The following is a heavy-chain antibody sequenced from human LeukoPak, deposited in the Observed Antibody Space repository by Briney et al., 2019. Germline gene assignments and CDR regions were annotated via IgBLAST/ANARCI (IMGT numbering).Heavy chain of an antibody. J-gene: IGHJ3*02. CDR1: GGSISSGDYY. CDR2: IYYSGST. D-gene: IGHD5-18*01. CDR3: ARSVDTAMVSI. Sequence: PSETLSLTCTVSGGSISSGDYYWSWIRQPPGKGLEWIGYIYYSGSTNYNPSLKSRVTISVDTSKNQFSLKLSSVTAADTAVYYCARSVDTAMVSIWGQGTMVTVSS. V-gene: IGHV4-61*08.